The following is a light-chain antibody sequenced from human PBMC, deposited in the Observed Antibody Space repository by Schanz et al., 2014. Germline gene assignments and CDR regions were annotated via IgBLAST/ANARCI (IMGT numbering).Light chain of an antibody. CDR2: GVS. Sequence: DIVMTQSPVTLSVSPGERATLSCTTSQSVTKNVAWFQHKPGQTPRLLVYGVSTRATDVPARFTGSGSGTEFSLTVTSLHSEDFAVYYCQQRSNWPPVTFGQGTRLEIK. CDR1: QSVTKN. CDR3: QQRSNWPPVT. V-gene: IGKV3-15*01. J-gene: IGKJ5*01.